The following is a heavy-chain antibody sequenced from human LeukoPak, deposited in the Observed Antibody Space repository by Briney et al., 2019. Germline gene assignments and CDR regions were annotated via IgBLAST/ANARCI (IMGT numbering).Heavy chain of an antibody. CDR2: IDPGGSTT. J-gene: IGHJ6*02. D-gene: IGHD6-13*01. Sequence: GGSLRLSCAASGFTLCSYWMHWVRQAPGQGRVWVSRIDPGGSTTNYADSVRGRFTTARDNAKNTLYLQMNSLRAEDTALYYCTRVQAGRAGLMDVWGRGTTVTVSS. CDR3: TRVQAGRAGLMDV. CDR1: GFTLCSYW. V-gene: IGHV3-74*01.